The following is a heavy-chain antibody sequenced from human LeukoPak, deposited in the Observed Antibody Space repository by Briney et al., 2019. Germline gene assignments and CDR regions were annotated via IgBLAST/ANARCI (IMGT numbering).Heavy chain of an antibody. D-gene: IGHD6-19*01. V-gene: IGHV4-39*01. Sequence: SETLSLTCTVSGASISTSSYFWGWIRQPPGKGLEWIGSIYYTGSTYYNPSLESRVTISVDTSKNQFSLKLTSVTAADTAVYYCARRYSSGWYVYWGQGTLATVSS. CDR2: IYYTGST. CDR1: GASISTSSYF. CDR3: ARRYSSGWYVY. J-gene: IGHJ4*02.